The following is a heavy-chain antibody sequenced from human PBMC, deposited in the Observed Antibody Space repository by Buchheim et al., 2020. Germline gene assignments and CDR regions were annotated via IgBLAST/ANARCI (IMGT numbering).Heavy chain of an antibody. J-gene: IGHJ4*02. D-gene: IGHD6-13*01. CDR1: GGAINTGIYY. V-gene: IGHV4-39*01. CDR3: ARLHRVAAAGTVDY. CDR2: IYYSGTT. Sequence: QLQLQESGPGLVKSSEALSLTCTVSGGAINTGIYYWGWIRQPPGKGLEWIGNIYYSGTTYYNPSLKSRVTMSIDTSKNQFSLKLSSVTAADTAVYYCARLHRVAAAGTVDYWGQGTL.